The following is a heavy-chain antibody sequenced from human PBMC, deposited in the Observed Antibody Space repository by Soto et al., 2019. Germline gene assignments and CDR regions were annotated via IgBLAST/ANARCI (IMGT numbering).Heavy chain of an antibody. V-gene: IGHV4-34*01. CDR2: INHSGST. CDR1: GGSFSCYY. J-gene: IGHJ4*02. Sequence: SETLSLTCAVYGGSFSCYYWSWIRQPPGKGLEWIGEINHSGSTNYNPSLKSRVTISVDTSKNQFSLKLSSVTAADTAVYYCARGRGYCSGGSCPFDYWGQGTLVTVSS. CDR3: ARGRGYCSGGSCPFDY. D-gene: IGHD2-15*01.